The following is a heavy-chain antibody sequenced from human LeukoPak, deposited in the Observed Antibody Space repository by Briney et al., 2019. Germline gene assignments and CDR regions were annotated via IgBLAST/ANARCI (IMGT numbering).Heavy chain of an antibody. CDR2: TNADNGNT. V-gene: IGHV1-3*02. Sequence: GASVKVSCKASGYTFTSYAIHWVRQAPGQRLEWMGWTNADNGNTDYSQEFQGRVTISRDTSASTGYMELSSLRSEDMAVYYCARGASASSWILDYWDQGTLVTVSS. J-gene: IGHJ4*02. CDR3: ARGASASSWILDY. D-gene: IGHD6-13*01. CDR1: GYTFTSYA.